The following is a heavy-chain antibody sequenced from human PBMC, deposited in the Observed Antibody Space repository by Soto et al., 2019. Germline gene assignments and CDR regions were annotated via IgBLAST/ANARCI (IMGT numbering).Heavy chain of an antibody. CDR2: INPSGGST. CDR1: GYTFTSYY. J-gene: IGHJ5*02. CDR3: ARVDTYYYDSSGYYSERLDP. Sequence: ASVKVSCKASGYTFTSYYMHWVRQAPGQGLEWMGIINPSGGSTSYAQKFQGRVTMTRDTSTSTVYMELSSLRSEDTAVYYCARVDTYYYDSSGYYSERLDPWGQGTLVTVSS. D-gene: IGHD3-22*01. V-gene: IGHV1-46*01.